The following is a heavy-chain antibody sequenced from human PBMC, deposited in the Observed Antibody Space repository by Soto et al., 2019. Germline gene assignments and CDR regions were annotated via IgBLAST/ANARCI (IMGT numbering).Heavy chain of an antibody. Sequence: ASVKVSCKASGGTFSSYTISWVRQAPGQGLEWMGRIIPILGIANYAQKFQGRVTITADKSTSTAYMELSSLRSEDTAVYYCAREDPNSGYEMAGCFDYWGQGTLVTVSS. CDR3: AREDPNSGYEMAGCFDY. CDR1: GGTFSSYT. J-gene: IGHJ4*02. D-gene: IGHD5-12*01. CDR2: IIPILGIA. V-gene: IGHV1-69*04.